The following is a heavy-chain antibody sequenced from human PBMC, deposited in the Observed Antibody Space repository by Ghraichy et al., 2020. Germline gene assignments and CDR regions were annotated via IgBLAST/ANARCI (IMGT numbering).Heavy chain of an antibody. J-gene: IGHJ6*04. Sequence: GGSLRLSCEASEFTFSSHAMTWVRQAPGKGLEWLSTITASGDFTYYPDSLRGRFTISRDNSKNTLFLQINNLRAEDTAVYYCAGHRGNGPGCANLNVWGKGTTVTVSS. V-gene: IGHV3-23*01. CDR1: EFTFSSHA. D-gene: IGHD2-8*01. CDR2: ITASGDFT. CDR3: AGHRGNGPGCANLNV.